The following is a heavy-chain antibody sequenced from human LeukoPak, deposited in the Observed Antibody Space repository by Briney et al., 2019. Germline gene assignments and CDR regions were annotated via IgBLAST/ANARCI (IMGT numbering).Heavy chain of an antibody. J-gene: IGHJ5*02. Sequence: ASVKVSCKASGYTFTSYGISWVRQAPGQGLEWMGWISAYNGNTNYAQKLQGRVTMTTDTSTSTAYMELRSLRSDDTAVDYCARWRYCSGGSCYRGLGWFDPWGQGTLATVSS. CDR2: ISAYNGNT. V-gene: IGHV1-18*01. CDR1: GYTFTSYG. D-gene: IGHD2-15*01. CDR3: ARWRYCSGGSCYRGLGWFDP.